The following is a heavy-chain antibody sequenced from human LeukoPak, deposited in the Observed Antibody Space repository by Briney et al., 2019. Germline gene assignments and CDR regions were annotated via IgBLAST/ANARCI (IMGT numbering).Heavy chain of an antibody. CDR1: GGSISSCSHV. J-gene: IGHJ3*02. Sequence: SETLSLTCTISGGSISSCSHVWSWIRQPAGKGLEWIGRIYSSGSTNYNPSRQSRVTISVDTSKNQFSLKLSSVTGADTAVYYCERASTYYYDRSGHGAFDIWGQGTMVTASS. CDR2: IYSSGST. CDR3: ERASTYYYDRSGHGAFDI. V-gene: IGHV4-61*02. D-gene: IGHD3-22*01.